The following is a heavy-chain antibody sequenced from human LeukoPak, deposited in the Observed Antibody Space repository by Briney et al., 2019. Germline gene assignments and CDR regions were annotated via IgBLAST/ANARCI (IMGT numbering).Heavy chain of an antibody. V-gene: IGHV4-34*01. Sequence: PSETLSLTCAVYGGSFSGYYWSWIRQPPGKGLEWIGEINHSGSTNYNPSLKSRVTISVDTSKNQFSLKLSSVTAADTAVYYCARVRRGRWLQFGMGHFDYWGREPWSPSPQ. CDR2: INHSGST. CDR1: GGSFSGYY. CDR3: ARVRRGRWLQFGMGHFDY. J-gene: IGHJ4*02. D-gene: IGHD5-24*01.